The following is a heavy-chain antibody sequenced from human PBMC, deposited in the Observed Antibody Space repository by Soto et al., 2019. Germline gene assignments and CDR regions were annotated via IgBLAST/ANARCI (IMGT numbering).Heavy chain of an antibody. CDR1: GGSIRSYY. V-gene: IGHV4-4*07. CDR3: ARYCSSITCHIKLGNWFDP. Sequence: PSETLSLTCTVSGGSIRSYYWSWIRQPAGKGLEWIGRIYTSGSTNYNPSLKSRVTISIDTSKNQFSLKLTSVTAADTAVYYCARYCSSITCHIKLGNWFDPWGQGTLVTVSS. D-gene: IGHD2-2*01. CDR2: IYTSGST. J-gene: IGHJ5*02.